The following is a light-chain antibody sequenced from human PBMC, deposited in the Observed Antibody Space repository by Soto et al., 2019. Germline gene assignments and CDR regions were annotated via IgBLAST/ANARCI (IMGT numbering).Light chain of an antibody. J-gene: IGKJ5*01. Sequence: EVVLTQSPGTLSLSRGERATLSCRASERIYSAYLGWYQQKPGQAPRLLIYGTSSRATGIPDRLSGSGSGTDFTLTISRLEPEDFAVYYCQQYGNSPITFGQGTRLEIK. CDR2: GTS. CDR3: QQYGNSPIT. V-gene: IGKV3-20*01. CDR1: ERIYSAY.